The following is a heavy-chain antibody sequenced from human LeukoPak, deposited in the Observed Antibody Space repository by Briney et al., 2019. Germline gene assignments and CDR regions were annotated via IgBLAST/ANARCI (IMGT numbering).Heavy chain of an antibody. Sequence: ASVKVSCKASGYTFTSYYMHWVRQAPEQGLESMGIINPSGGSTRYAQKFQGRVSMTRDMSTRTVYMELSSLRSEDTAVYYCARAGGSYYGAFDIWGQGTMVTVSS. D-gene: IGHD1-26*01. J-gene: IGHJ3*02. CDR2: INPSGGST. CDR1: GYTFTSYY. CDR3: ARAGGSYYGAFDI. V-gene: IGHV1-46*01.